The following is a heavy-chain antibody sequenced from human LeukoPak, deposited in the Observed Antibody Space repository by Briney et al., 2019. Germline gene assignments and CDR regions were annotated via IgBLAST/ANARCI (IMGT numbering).Heavy chain of an antibody. CDR1: GYTFTTYW. J-gene: IGHJ4*02. CDR3: VRSGSPPTYFDY. D-gene: IGHD3-10*01. V-gene: IGHV5-51*01. CDR2: IYPGDSDT. Sequence: NHGESLKISCKGSGYTFTTYWIGWVRQMPGKGLEWMGNIYPGDSDTTYSPSFQGQVTISADKSINTAYLQWSSLKASDTAMYYCVRSGSPPTYFDYWGQGTLVTVSS.